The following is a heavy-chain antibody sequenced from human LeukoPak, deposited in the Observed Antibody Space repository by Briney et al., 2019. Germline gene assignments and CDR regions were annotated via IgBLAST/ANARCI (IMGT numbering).Heavy chain of an antibody. J-gene: IGHJ6*02. CDR3: VRGYSFGPYGMDV. V-gene: IGHV3-64D*09. CDR2: ISDSGGST. CDR1: GFPFSSYA. Sequence: GGSLRLSCSASGFPFSSYAMHWVRQAPGKGLEYVSAISDSGGSTYYADSVKGRFTISRDNSKNTLYLQMRSLRAEDTAVYFCVRGYSFGPYGMDVWGQGTTVTVSS. D-gene: IGHD2-15*01.